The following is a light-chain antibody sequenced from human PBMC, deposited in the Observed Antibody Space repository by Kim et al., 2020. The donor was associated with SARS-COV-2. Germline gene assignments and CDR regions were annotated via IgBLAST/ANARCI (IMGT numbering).Light chain of an antibody. J-gene: IGLJ2*01. CDR2: SND. Sequence: TIPCPPSTSYIDHDYFPLYQPLPATPPILLIYSNDKRPSGIPDRFSRSKSVTSATLCITGLQTGDEADYFCRTWDTRLKVGVFGGGTRLTVL. CDR1: TSYIDHDY. CDR3: RTWDTRLKVGV. V-gene: IGLV1-51*01.